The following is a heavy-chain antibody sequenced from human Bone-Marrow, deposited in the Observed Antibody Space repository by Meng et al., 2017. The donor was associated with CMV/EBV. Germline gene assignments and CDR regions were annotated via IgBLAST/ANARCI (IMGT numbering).Heavy chain of an antibody. D-gene: IGHD2-2*01. CDR3: AREGYCSSTSCSIKY. J-gene: IGHJ4*02. CDR2: ISSSSSYI. CDR1: GFTFSSYS. V-gene: IGHV3-21*01. Sequence: GGSLRLSCVASGFTFSSYSMNWVRQAPGKGLEWVSSISSSSSYIYYADSVKGRFTISRDNAKNSLYLQMNSLRAEDTAVYYCAREGYCSSTSCSIKYWGQGTLVTVSS.